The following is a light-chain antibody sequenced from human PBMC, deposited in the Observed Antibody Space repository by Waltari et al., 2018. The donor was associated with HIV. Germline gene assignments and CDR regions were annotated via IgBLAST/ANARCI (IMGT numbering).Light chain of an antibody. CDR2: GAS. Sequence: EIVMTQSPATLSVSPWERATLSCRASQSVSSNLAWYQQKPGQAPRLLIYGASTRATGIPARFSGSGSGTEFTLTISSLQSEDCAVYYCQQYNNWPPWTFGQGTKVEIK. CDR1: QSVSSN. J-gene: IGKJ1*01. CDR3: QQYNNWPPWT. V-gene: IGKV3-15*01.